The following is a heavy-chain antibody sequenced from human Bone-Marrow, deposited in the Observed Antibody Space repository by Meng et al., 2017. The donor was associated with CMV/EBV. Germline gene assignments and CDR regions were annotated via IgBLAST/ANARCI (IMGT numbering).Heavy chain of an antibody. V-gene: IGHV1-46*01. CDR3: ARDRVSDSSGYYPILDY. Sequence: ASVKVSCKASGYTFTSYYMHWVRQAPGQGLEWMGIINPSGGSTSYAQKLQGRVTMTRDTSTSTVYMELSSLRSEDTAVYYCARDRVSDSSGYYPILDYWGQGTLVTVSS. D-gene: IGHD3-22*01. CDR1: GYTFTSYY. CDR2: INPSGGST. J-gene: IGHJ4*02.